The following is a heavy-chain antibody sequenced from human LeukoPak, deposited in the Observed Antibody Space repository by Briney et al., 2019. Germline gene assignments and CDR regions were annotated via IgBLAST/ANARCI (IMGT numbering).Heavy chain of an antibody. J-gene: IGHJ4*02. Sequence: GGSLRLSCAASGFTFNNYGMHWVRQAPGKGLEWVAVISYDGRNKHYPDSVKGRFTISRDISTDTLWLQMDSLRTEDTAVYYCAKGPLRGAAAAIDYWGQGTLVTASS. CDR2: ISYDGRNK. CDR1: GFTFNNYG. V-gene: IGHV3-30*18. CDR3: AKGPLRGAAAAIDY. D-gene: IGHD2-2*01.